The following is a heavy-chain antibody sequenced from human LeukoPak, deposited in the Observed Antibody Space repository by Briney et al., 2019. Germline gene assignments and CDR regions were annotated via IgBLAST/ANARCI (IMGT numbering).Heavy chain of an antibody. CDR3: ARAAGGLLNNYYYYYMDV. V-gene: IGHV4-59*08. CDR1: GGSISRYY. Sequence: SETLSLTCTVSGGSISRYYWSWIRQPPGKGLEGIGYIYYSWSTNYNPSLKSRVTISVDTSKNQFSLKLSSVTAADTAVYYCARAAGGLLNNYYYYYMDVWGKGTTVTVSS. CDR2: IYYSWST. J-gene: IGHJ6*03. D-gene: IGHD2-21*02.